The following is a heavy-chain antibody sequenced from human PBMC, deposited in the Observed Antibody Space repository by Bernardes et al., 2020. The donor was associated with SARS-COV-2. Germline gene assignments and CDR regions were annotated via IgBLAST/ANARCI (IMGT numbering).Heavy chain of an antibody. CDR1: GGSISGFY. CDR2: IYSSGST. D-gene: IGHD3-10*01. CDR3: AREQNALVRGVIDS. V-gene: IGHV4-59*01. Sequence: SETLSLTCTVSGGSISGFYWSWIRQSPGKELEWIGYIYSSGSTNNNPSLKSRVTISIDTSKNQFSLKVNSVTAADTAVYYCAREQNALVRGVIDSWGRGTLVTVSS. J-gene: IGHJ2*01.